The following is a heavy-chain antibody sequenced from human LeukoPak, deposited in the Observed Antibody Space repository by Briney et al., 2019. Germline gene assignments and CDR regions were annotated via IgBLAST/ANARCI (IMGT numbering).Heavy chain of an antibody. Sequence: SETLSLTCSVSGGSFSSYYWSWIRQPPGKGLEWIGYIHFSGSTKYNPSLESRVTISAGTSKNQFSLRLTSVTAADTAVYYCARTFRAGASDHWGQGTLVAVSS. D-gene: IGHD4-17*01. V-gene: IGHV4-59*01. CDR2: IHFSGST. CDR1: GGSFSSYY. CDR3: ARTFRAGASDH. J-gene: IGHJ4*02.